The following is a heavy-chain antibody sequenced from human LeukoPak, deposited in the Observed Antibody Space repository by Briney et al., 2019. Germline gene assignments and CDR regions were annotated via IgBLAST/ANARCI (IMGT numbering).Heavy chain of an antibody. Sequence: SQTLSLTCTVSGGSISSGDYYWSWIRQPPGKGLEWIGYINYSGNTNYNPSLKSRVTISVDTSKNQVSLRLSSVTATDTAVYYCARPYDTSGYYHAFDIWGQGTMVTVSS. J-gene: IGHJ3*02. D-gene: IGHD3-22*01. CDR3: ARPYDTSGYYHAFDI. CDR2: INYSGNT. V-gene: IGHV4-30-4*01. CDR1: GGSISSGDYY.